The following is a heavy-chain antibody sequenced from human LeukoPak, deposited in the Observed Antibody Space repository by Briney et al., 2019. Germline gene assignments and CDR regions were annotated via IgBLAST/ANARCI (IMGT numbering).Heavy chain of an antibody. D-gene: IGHD3-9*01. CDR3: ARDSLSAYDILTGYYIGLRGVVDY. CDR2: ISNTGSAI. CDR1: GFIFSDYY. J-gene: IGHJ4*02. V-gene: IGHV3-11*01. Sequence: GGSLRLSCAASGFIFSDYYMSWIRQPPGKGLEWISYISNTGSAIYYADSVKGRLTVSRDNAKNSLYLQLNSLRAEDTAVYYCARDSLSAYDILTGYYIGLRGVVDYWGQGTLVTVSS.